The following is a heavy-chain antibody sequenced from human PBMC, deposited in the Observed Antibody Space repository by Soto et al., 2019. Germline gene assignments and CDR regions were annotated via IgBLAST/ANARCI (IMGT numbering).Heavy chain of an antibody. CDR2: ISAYNGNT. CDR1: GYTFTSYG. V-gene: IGHV1-18*01. J-gene: IGHJ4*02. D-gene: IGHD3-22*01. Sequence: ASVKVSCKASGYTFTSYGISWVRQAPGQGLEWMGWISAYNGNTNYAQKFQGRVTITADESTSTAYMELSSLRSEDTAVYYCARLPSAGYYYDSSGYQQTRRDYWGQGTLVTVSS. CDR3: ARLPSAGYYYDSSGYQQTRRDY.